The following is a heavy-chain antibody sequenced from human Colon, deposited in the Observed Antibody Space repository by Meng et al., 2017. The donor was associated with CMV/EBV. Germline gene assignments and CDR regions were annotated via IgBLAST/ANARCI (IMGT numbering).Heavy chain of an antibody. Sequence: VTFRTDAMHWVRQAPDKGLEWVACISCDESNKYYADSMKGRFPIWRDNSRNMVYLEMSGLRADDTAVYYCTRDRHGGNFKNGYFDVWGRGTLVTVSS. J-gene: IGHJ2*01. D-gene: IGHD4-23*01. CDR1: VTFRTDA. CDR2: ISCDESNK. CDR3: TRDRHGGNFKNGYFDV. V-gene: IGHV3-30-3*01.